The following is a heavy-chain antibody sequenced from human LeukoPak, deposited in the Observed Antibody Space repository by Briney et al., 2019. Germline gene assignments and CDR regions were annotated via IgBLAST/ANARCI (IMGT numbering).Heavy chain of an antibody. CDR3: ARQYSSSWLYYYYYMDV. CDR2: IYYSGST. CDR1: GGSISSSSYY. V-gene: IGHV4-39*01. Sequence: PSETLSLTCTVSGGSISSSSYYWGWIRQPPGKGLEWIGSIYYSGSTYYNPSLKSRVTISVDTSKHQFSLKLSSVTAADTAVYYCARQYSSSWLYYYYYMDVWGKGTTVTISS. D-gene: IGHD6-13*01. J-gene: IGHJ6*03.